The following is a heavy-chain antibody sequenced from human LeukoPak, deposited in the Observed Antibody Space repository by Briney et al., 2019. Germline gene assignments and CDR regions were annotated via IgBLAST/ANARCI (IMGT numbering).Heavy chain of an antibody. J-gene: IGHJ4*02. CDR2: IVYDGGYK. CDR1: GFNFNSHG. D-gene: IGHD3-9*01. CDR3: AKVQSYYGILTGDPFDY. V-gene: IGHV3-30*02. Sequence: GGSLRLSCAASGFNFNSHGMHWVRQGPGKGPEWVAFIVYDGGYKYYADSVKGRFTISRDNSKNTLFLQMNSLRTEDTAVYYCAKVQSYYGILTGDPFDYWGQGTLVTVSS.